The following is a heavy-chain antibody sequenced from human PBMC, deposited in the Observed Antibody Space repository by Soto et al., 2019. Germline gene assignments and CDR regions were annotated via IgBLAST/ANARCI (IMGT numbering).Heavy chain of an antibody. CDR2: INYSRNP. CDR1: GGSISSDY. D-gene: IGHD3-16*02. CDR3: ARTVIGGFDY. V-gene: IGHV4-59*01. J-gene: IGHJ4*02. Sequence: PSETLSLTCTVSGGSISSDYWSWIRQPPGKGLEWIAYINYSRNPNYNPSLKSRVAISGDTSKNQFSLKLSSVTAADTAVYYCARTVIGGFDYWGQGTLVTVSS.